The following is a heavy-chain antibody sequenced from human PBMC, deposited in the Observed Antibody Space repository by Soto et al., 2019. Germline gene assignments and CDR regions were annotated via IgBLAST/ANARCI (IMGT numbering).Heavy chain of an antibody. D-gene: IGHD5-18*01. CDR3: AREKAAMARDNWFDP. J-gene: IGHJ5*02. CDR2: IYHSGST. V-gene: IGHV4-38-2*02. CDR1: GYSISSGYY. Sequence: SETLSLTCAVSGYSISSGYYWGWIRQPPGKGLEWIGSIYHSGSTYYNPSLKSRVTISVDTSKNQFSLKLSSVTAADTAVYYCAREKAAMARDNWFDPWGQGTLVT.